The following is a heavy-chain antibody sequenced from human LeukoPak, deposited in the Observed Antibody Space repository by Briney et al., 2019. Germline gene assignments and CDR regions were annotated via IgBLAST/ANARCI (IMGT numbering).Heavy chain of an antibody. J-gene: IGHJ4*02. CDR1: GGSISSYH. V-gene: IGHV4-59*01. D-gene: IGHD3-3*01. CDR2: IYYSGST. Sequence: SETLSLTCTVSGGSISSYHWSWIRQPPGKGLEWIGHIYYSGSTNYNPSLKSRLTISVDMSKNQFSLKLSSVTAADTAVYYCARGHTIFGVVVYWGQGTLVTVSS. CDR3: ARGHTIFGVVVY.